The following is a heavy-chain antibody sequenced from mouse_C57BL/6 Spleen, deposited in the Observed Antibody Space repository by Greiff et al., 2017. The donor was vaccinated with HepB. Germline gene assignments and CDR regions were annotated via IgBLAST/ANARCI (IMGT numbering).Heavy chain of an antibody. J-gene: IGHJ4*01. Sequence: QVQLKQSGAELVKPGASVKMSCKASGYTFTTYPIEWMKQNHGKSLEWIGNFHPYNDDTKYNEKFKGKATLTVEKSSSTVYLELSRLTSDDSAVYYCARGHYYGSSYRDYYAMDYWGQGTSVTVSS. CDR3: ARGHYYGSSYRDYYAMDY. CDR2: FHPYNDDT. CDR1: GYTFTTYP. D-gene: IGHD1-1*01. V-gene: IGHV1-47*01.